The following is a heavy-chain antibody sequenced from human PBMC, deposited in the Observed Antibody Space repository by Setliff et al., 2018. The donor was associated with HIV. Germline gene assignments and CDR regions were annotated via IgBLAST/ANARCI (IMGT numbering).Heavy chain of an antibody. CDR2: INHSGST. V-gene: IGHV4-34*01. Sequence: SETLSLTCAVYNGSFSGYYWTWIRQPPGKGLEWIGEINHSGSTNYSPSLKSRVTISVDASRNQFSLRLSSVTAANTAVYYCAAWGPRYSYAPYFFDSWGQGTLVTVSS. D-gene: IGHD5-18*01. J-gene: IGHJ4*02. CDR1: NGSFSGYY. CDR3: AAWGPRYSYAPYFFDS.